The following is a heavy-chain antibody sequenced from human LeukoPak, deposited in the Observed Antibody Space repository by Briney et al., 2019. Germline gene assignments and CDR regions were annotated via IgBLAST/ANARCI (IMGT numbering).Heavy chain of an antibody. Sequence: GGSLRLSCAASGFTFNVYSMNWVRQAPGKGLGWVSSISSSSTYIYYADSVKGRFTISRDNAKNSLYLQMNSLRAEDTAVYYCARDRDGYTAGAFDIWGQGTMVTVSS. J-gene: IGHJ3*02. CDR3: ARDRDGYTAGAFDI. CDR1: GFTFNVYS. V-gene: IGHV3-21*04. D-gene: IGHD5-24*01. CDR2: ISSSSTYI.